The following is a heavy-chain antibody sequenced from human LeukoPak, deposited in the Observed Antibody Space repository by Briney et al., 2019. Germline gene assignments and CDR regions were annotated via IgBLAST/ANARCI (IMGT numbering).Heavy chain of an antibody. D-gene: IGHD5-18*01. Sequence: GGSLRLSCAASGFTFSDYTMSWVRQPPGKGPEWLACISSSSSTIYYADSVKGRFTISRDNAKNSLYLQMNSLRAEDTAVYYCARGAFTWILHPYAMDVWGQGTTVTVSS. CDR3: ARGAFTWILHPYAMDV. J-gene: IGHJ6*02. CDR2: ISSSSSTI. V-gene: IGHV3-48*04. CDR1: GFTFSDYT.